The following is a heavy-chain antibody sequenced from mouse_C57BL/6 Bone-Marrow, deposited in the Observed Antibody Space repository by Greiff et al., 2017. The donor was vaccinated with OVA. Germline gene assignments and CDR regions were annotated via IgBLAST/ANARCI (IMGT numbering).Heavy chain of an antibody. D-gene: IGHD1-1*01. Sequence: VQLQQPGAELVKPGASVKLSCKASGYTFTSYWMHLVKQRPGRGLEWIGRIDPNSGGTKYNEKFKSKATLTVDKPSSTAYMQLSIRTSEDTAIYYCARGTTVVATNYFDYWGQGTTLTVSS. J-gene: IGHJ2*01. CDR3: ARGTTVVATNYFDY. CDR2: IDPNSGGT. V-gene: IGHV1-62-3*01. CDR1: GYTFTSYW.